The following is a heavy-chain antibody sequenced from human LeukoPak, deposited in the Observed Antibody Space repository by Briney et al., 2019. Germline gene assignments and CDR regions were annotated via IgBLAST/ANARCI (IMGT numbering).Heavy chain of an antibody. CDR2: IYYSGST. J-gene: IGHJ3*02. V-gene: IGHV4-59*01. D-gene: IGHD5-24*01. CDR1: GGSISSYY. CDR3: ARGLLDGYTHPAAFDI. Sequence: PSVTLSLTCTVFGGSISSYYWSWIRQPPGKGLEWIGYIYYSGSTNYNPSLKSRVTISVDTSKNQFSLKLSSVTAADTAVYYCARGLLDGYTHPAAFDIWGQGTMVTVSS.